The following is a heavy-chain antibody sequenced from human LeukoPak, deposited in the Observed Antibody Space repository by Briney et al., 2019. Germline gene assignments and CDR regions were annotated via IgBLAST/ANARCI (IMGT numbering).Heavy chain of an antibody. Sequence: GGSLRLSCAASGFTFSSYGMHWVRQAPGKGLEWVAVIWYDGSNKYYADSVKGRFTISRDNSKNTLYLQMNSLRAEDTAVYYCAKDGGKGEYYFDYWGQGTLVTVSS. J-gene: IGHJ4*02. CDR3: AKDGGKGEYYFDY. V-gene: IGHV3-33*06. CDR2: IWYDGSNK. D-gene: IGHD4-23*01. CDR1: GFTFSSYG.